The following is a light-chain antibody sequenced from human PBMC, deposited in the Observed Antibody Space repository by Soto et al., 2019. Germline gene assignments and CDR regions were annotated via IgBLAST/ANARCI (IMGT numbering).Light chain of an antibody. CDR2: AAA. CDR3: QQYYSYPLT. CDR1: QGISSY. V-gene: IGKV1-8*01. J-gene: IGKJ4*01. Sequence: AIRMTQSPSSLSASTGDRVTITCRASQGISSYVAWYQQKPGTARQLLIYAAATLQSGVPSRFSGSGSGTDFTLTISCLQSEDFATYYCQQYYSYPLTFGGGTKVDI.